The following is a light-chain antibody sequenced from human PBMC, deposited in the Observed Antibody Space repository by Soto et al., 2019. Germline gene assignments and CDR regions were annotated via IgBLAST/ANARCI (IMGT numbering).Light chain of an antibody. CDR3: QQSDSSSPWK. V-gene: IGKV1-39*01. CDR1: QSIVTY. J-gene: IGKJ1*01. Sequence: DIPMTQSPCSLSASVGDRVTITCRASQSIVTYLYWYLQKRGKAPKLLIYAASNLQSGVPSRFSGSGSGTDFTLTISSLQPEDFATYFCQQSDSSSPWKCGQGTKVEIK. CDR2: AAS.